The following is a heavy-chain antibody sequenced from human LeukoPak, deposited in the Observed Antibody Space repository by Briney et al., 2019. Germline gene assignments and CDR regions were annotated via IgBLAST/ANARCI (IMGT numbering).Heavy chain of an antibody. V-gene: IGHV1-46*01. Sequence: ASVKLSCKASAYTFTSYYMHCVRHPPAQGLEWMGIINPSGGSTSYAQKFQGRVTMTRDTSTSTVYMELSSLRSEDTAVYYCARDLVGSSGEGYNWFDPWGQGTLVTVSS. CDR1: AYTFTSYY. J-gene: IGHJ5*02. CDR3: ARDLVGSSGEGYNWFDP. D-gene: IGHD6-6*01. CDR2: INPSGGST.